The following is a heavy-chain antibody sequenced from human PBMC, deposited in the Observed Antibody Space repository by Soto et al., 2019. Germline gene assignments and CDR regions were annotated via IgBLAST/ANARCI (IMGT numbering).Heavy chain of an antibody. V-gene: IGHV4-34*01. D-gene: IGHD2-2*02. CDR3: ARGDCSSNSCYTLDWFDP. CDR1: GGSFSGYY. J-gene: IGHJ5*02. Sequence: KPSETLSLTCAVYGGSFSGYYWSWIRQPPGKGLEWIGEINHSGSTNYNPSLKSRVTISVDTSKNQFSLKLSSVTAADTAVYYCARGDCSSNSCYTLDWFDPWGQGTLVTVSS. CDR2: INHSGST.